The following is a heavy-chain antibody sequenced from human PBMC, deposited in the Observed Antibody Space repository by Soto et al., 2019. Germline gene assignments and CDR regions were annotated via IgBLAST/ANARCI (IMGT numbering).Heavy chain of an antibody. Sequence: QVQLVESGGGVVQPGRSLRLSCAASGFTFSSYGMHWVRQAPGKGLEWVAVISYDGSNKYYADSVKGRFTISRDNSKNTLYLQMNSLRAEDTAVYYCATDLGYCSSTSCYGGYYYYYGMDVWGQGPTVTVSS. D-gene: IGHD2-2*01. J-gene: IGHJ6*02. V-gene: IGHV3-30*03. CDR2: ISYDGSNK. CDR3: ATDLGYCSSTSCYGGYYYYYGMDV. CDR1: GFTFSSYG.